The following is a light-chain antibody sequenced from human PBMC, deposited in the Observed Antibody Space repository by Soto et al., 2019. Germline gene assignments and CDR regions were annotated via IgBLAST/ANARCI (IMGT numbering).Light chain of an antibody. Sequence: QSALTQPASVSASLGQSITISCTGTSSDVGGYTFVSWYQQHPGKAPKLIIDEVSNRPSGISNRFSGSKSGTTASLTISGLQAEDEANYYCSSYTTSSTLVFGTGTKLPVL. CDR2: EVS. V-gene: IGLV2-14*01. CDR3: SSYTTSSTLV. CDR1: SSDVGGYTF. J-gene: IGLJ1*01.